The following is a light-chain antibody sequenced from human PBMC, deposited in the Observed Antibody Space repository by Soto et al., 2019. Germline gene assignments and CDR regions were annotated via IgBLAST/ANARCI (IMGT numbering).Light chain of an antibody. Sequence: QAVVTQPPSASGTPGQRVTVSCSGSSSNIGINYVYWYQQLPGTAPKLLIYRNAQRPSGVPDRFSGSKSGTSASLAISGLRSEDEADYYCATWDDSLSGVVFGGGTKVTVL. CDR2: RNA. V-gene: IGLV1-47*01. J-gene: IGLJ2*01. CDR3: ATWDDSLSGVV. CDR1: SSNIGINY.